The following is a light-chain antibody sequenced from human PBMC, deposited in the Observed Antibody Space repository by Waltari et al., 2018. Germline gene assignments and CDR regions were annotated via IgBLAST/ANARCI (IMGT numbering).Light chain of an antibody. J-gene: IGLJ2*01. CDR2: EVS. CDR3: VSYTRNNTSI. Sequence: QSALTQPASVSGSPGQSITISCTGTSSDVGGYNYVSWFQQHPGKAPKVMIYEVSRRPSGVSYRFSGSKSGNTASLTISGLQAEDEADYYCVSYTRNNTSIFGGGTKLTVL. CDR1: SSDVGGYNY. V-gene: IGLV2-14*01.